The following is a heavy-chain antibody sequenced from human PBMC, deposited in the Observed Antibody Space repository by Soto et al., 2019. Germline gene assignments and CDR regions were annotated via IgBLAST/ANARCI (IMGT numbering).Heavy chain of an antibody. J-gene: IGHJ4*02. V-gene: IGHV3-23*01. CDR2: ISANGGST. CDR1: GFTFSDHT. CDR3: AKANRYCSGGTCFVFDY. D-gene: IGHD2-15*01. Sequence: GGSLRLSCAASGFTFSDHTMNWVRQAPGKGLEWVSSISANGGSTYYADSVKGRFTISRDNSQNTLSLQMNSLRAEDTAIYYCAKANRYCSGGTCFVFDYWGQGALVTSPQ.